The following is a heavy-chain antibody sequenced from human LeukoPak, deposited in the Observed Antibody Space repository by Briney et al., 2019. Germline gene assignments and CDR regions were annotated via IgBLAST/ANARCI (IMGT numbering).Heavy chain of an antibody. CDR1: GFTFSSYW. V-gene: IGHV3-7*03. Sequence: GGSLRLSCAASGFTFSSYWMSWVRQAPGKGLEWVANIKQDGSEKYYVDSVKGRFTISRDNAKNSLYLQMNSLRADDTAVYYCAKAYCSSTSCYAQGYYGMDVWGQGTTVTVSS. CDR3: AKAYCSSTSCYAQGYYGMDV. CDR2: IKQDGSEK. J-gene: IGHJ6*02. D-gene: IGHD2-2*01.